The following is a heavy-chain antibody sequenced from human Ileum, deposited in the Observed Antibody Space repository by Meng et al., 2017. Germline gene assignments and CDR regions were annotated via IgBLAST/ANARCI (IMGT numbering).Heavy chain of an antibody. CDR1: GRSISSSDW. CDR3: AHIFDS. CDR2: MNLGGSP. J-gene: IGHJ4*02. V-gene: IGHV4-4*02. Sequence: QGRRQGPGPGMVEPSGNLSLTCAVSGRSISSSDWWSWVRQPPGKGLEWIAEMNLGGSPNYNPSLKSRVTMSVDKSNDHLSLQLTSVTAADTAVYYCAHIFDSWGQGTLVTVSS.